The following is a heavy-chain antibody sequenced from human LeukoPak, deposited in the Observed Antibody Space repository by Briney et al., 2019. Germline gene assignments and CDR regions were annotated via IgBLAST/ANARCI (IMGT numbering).Heavy chain of an antibody. J-gene: IGHJ4*02. V-gene: IGHV3-23*01. CDR2: ISGGGDST. CDR1: GFTFSNYA. D-gene: IGHD2-8*01. CDR3: AKTPDYCTNGVCYTLHYFDY. Sequence: GGSLRLSCAASGFTFSNYAMTWVRQAPGKGLEWVSTISGGGDSTYYADSVRGRFTISRDGSKSTLYLQMNSLRAEDTAVYYCAKTPDYCTNGVCYTLHYFDYWGQGTLVTVSS.